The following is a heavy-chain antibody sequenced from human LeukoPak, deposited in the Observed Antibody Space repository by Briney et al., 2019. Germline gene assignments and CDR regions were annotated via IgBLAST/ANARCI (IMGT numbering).Heavy chain of an antibody. V-gene: IGHV3-66*02. Sequence: GGSLRLSCAASGFTVSSNYMSWVRQAPGKGLEWVSVIYSGSSTYYADSVKGRFTISRDNSKNTLYLQMNSLRAEDTAVYYCAFYRRSPLDYWGQGTLVTVSS. D-gene: IGHD3-16*02. CDR2: IYSGSST. J-gene: IGHJ4*02. CDR3: AFYRRSPLDY. CDR1: GFTVSSNY.